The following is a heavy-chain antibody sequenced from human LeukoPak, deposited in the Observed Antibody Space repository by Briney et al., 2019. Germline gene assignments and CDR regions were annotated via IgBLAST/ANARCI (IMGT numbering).Heavy chain of an antibody. CDR1: GYTFTSYG. J-gene: IGHJ6*02. D-gene: IGHD3-3*01. CDR3: ARGATSYDFWSGYYFRYYYYGMDV. V-gene: IGHV1-18*01. CDR2: ISAYNGNT. Sequence: ASVKVSCKASGYTFTSYGISWVRQAPGQGLEWMGWISAYNGNTNYAQKLQGRVTMTTDTSTSTAYMELRSLRSDDTAVYYCARGATSYDFWSGYYFRYYYYGMDVRGQGTTVTVSS.